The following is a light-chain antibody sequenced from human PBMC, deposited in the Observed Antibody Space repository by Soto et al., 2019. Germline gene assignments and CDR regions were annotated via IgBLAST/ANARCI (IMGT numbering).Light chain of an antibody. CDR1: SSYVGGYDY. V-gene: IGLV2-14*01. Sequence: QSVLTQPASVSGPHGQSITISYSGTSSYVGGYDYLSWYPRHTGKAPELMIYEVVNRPSWGSNRSSCSKYCNTASLTISGLQAEDEADYYCCSFASSSTYVFGTGTKGTVL. J-gene: IGLJ1*01. CDR2: EVV. CDR3: CSFASSSTYV.